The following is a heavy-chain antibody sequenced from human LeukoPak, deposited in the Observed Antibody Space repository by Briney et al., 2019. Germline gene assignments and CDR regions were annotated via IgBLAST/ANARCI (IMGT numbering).Heavy chain of an antibody. J-gene: IGHJ4*02. CDR2: IYYSEST. D-gene: IGHD4-17*01. CDR3: ARIPTVTFFDY. CDR1: GFTFSSYE. V-gene: IGHV4-39*07. Sequence: GSLRLSCAASGFTFSSYEMNWVRQPPGKGLEWIGSIYYSESTYQNPSLKSRVTISVDTSKNQFSLKLSSVTAADTAVYYCARIPTVTFFDYWGQGTLVTVSS.